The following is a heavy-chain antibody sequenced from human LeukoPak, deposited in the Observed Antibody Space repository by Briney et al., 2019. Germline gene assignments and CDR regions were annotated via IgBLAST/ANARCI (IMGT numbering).Heavy chain of an antibody. CDR1: GFTFSSYS. CDR3: ARGWLQSDIDY. V-gene: IGHV3-21*01. J-gene: IGHJ4*02. CDR2: ISSSSSYI. D-gene: IGHD5-24*01. Sequence: PGGSLRLSCAASGFTFSSYSMNWVRQAPGKGPEWVSSISSSSSYIYYADSVKGRFTISRDNAKNSLYLQMNSLRAEDTAVYYCARGWLQSDIDYWGQGTLVTVSS.